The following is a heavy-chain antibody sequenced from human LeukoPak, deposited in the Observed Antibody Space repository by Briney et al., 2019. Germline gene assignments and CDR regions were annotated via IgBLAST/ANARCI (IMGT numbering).Heavy chain of an antibody. CDR2: TGGSGDTT. V-gene: IGHV3-23*01. D-gene: IGHD5-18*01. CDR3: AKDVGWIQSWSFDY. CDR1: GFTFSSYA. J-gene: IGHJ4*02. Sequence: GGSLRLSCAASGFTFSSYAMSWVRQAPGKGLEWVSGTGGSGDTTYYADSVKGRFTTSRDNSKNTLYLQMNSLRAEDTALYYCAKDVGWIQSWSFDYWGQGTLVTVSS.